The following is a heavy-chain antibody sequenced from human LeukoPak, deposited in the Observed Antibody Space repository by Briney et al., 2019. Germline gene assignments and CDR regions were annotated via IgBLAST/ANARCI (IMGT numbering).Heavy chain of an antibody. CDR2: IYYSGST. CDR1: GGSISSYY. J-gene: IGHJ5*02. CDR3: ARFGELYGNWFDP. V-gene: IGHV4-59*01. D-gene: IGHD3-10*01. Sequence: SETLSLTCTVSGGSISSYYWSWIRQPPGKGLEWIGDIYYSGSTNYNPSLKSRVTISVDTSKNQFSLKLSSVTAADTAVYYCARFGELYGNWFDPWGQGTLVTVSS.